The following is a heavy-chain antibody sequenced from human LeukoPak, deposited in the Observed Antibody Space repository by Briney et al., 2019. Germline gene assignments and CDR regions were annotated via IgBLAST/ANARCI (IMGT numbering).Heavy chain of an antibody. CDR1: GGSISSYY. Sequence: SETLSLTCTVSGGSISSYYWSWIRQPPGEGLEWIGYIYYSGSTNYNPSLKSRVTISVDTSKNQFSLKLSSVTAADTAVYYCARHARGSGWYSEFDYWGQGTLVTVSS. CDR2: IYYSGST. D-gene: IGHD6-19*01. V-gene: IGHV4-59*08. J-gene: IGHJ4*02. CDR3: ARHARGSGWYSEFDY.